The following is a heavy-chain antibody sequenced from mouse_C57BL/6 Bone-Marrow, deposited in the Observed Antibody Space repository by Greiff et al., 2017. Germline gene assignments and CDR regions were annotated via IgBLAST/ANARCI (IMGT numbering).Heavy chain of an antibody. V-gene: IGHV5-9-1*02. J-gene: IGHJ4*01. D-gene: IGHD1-1*01. CDR1: GFTFSSYA. CDR2: ISSGGDYI. CDR3: TRERDYEKSSYYAMDD. Sequence: EVQVVESGEGLVKPGGSLKLSCAASGFTFSSYAMSWVRQTPEKRLEWVAYISSGGDYIYYADTVKGRFTISRDNARNTLYLQMSSLKSEDTAMYYCTRERDYEKSSYYAMDDWGQGTSVTVSS.